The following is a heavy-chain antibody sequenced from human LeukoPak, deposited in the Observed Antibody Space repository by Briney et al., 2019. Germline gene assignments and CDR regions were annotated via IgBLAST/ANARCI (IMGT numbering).Heavy chain of an antibody. CDR3: ASLVDLDY. CDR2: IYSGGST. Sequence: GESLKISCAASGFTVSSNYMSWVRQAPGKGLEWVSVIYSGGSTYYADSVKGRFTISRDNSKNTLYLQMNSLRAEDTAVYYCASLVDLDYWGQGTLVTVSS. V-gene: IGHV3-53*01. CDR1: GFTVSSNY. J-gene: IGHJ4*02. D-gene: IGHD5-12*01.